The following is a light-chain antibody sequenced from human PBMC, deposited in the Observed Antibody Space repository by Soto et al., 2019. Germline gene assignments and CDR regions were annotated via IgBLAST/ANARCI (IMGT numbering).Light chain of an antibody. J-gene: IGKJ1*01. Sequence: DIQMTQSPSTLSASVGGTVTITCRASQSISTWLAWYQQKPGKAPKLLIYDASSLESGVPSRFSGSGSGTEFTLTISSLQPDDFATYYCQQYYSYPHTSGQGTKV. CDR1: QSISTW. CDR2: DAS. V-gene: IGKV1-5*01. CDR3: QQYYSYPHT.